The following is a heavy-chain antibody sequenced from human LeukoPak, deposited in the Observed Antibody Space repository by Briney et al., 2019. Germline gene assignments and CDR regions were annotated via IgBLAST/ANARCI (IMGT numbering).Heavy chain of an antibody. J-gene: IGHJ4*02. D-gene: IGHD6-19*01. Sequence: GGSLRLSCAASGFSFSFFWMSWVRQAPGKGLEWVANIKQDGSEKYYVDSVKGRFTISRDNAKNSVYLQMNSLRSDDTAVYYCARGHSSGWYGWGANDYWGQGTLVTVSS. CDR2: IKQDGSEK. CDR1: GFSFSFFW. CDR3: ARGHSSGWYGWGANDY. V-gene: IGHV3-7*03.